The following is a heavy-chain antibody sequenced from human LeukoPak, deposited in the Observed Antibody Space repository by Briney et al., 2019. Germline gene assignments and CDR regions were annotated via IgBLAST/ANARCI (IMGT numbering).Heavy chain of an antibody. Sequence: PGGSLRLSCAASGFTVSANYMSWVRQAPGKGLEWVSVIYSGGSTYYADSVKGRFTIFRDSSKNTLYLQMNSLRAEDTAVYCCARDDGYNSGSLGYWGQGTLVIVSS. CDR2: IYSGGST. CDR1: GFTVSANY. CDR3: ARDDGYNSGSLGY. J-gene: IGHJ4*02. V-gene: IGHV3-66*02. D-gene: IGHD6-19*01.